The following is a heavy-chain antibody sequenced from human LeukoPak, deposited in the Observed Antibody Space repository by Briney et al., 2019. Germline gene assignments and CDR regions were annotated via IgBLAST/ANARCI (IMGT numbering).Heavy chain of an antibody. J-gene: IGHJ5*02. D-gene: IGHD3-10*01. Sequence: PGGTLRLSCAASGFTFSSYAMSWVRQAPGKGLEWVSAISGSGGSTYYADSVKGRFTISRDNSKNTLYLQMNSLRAEDTAVYYCAKEGGLLWFGEFINWFDPWGQGTLVTVSS. V-gene: IGHV3-23*01. CDR1: GFTFSSYA. CDR2: ISGSGGST. CDR3: AKEGGLLWFGEFINWFDP.